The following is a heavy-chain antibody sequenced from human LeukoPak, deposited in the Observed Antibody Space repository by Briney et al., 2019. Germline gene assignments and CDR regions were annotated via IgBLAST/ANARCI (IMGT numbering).Heavy chain of an antibody. J-gene: IGHJ3*02. D-gene: IGHD2-2*02. Sequence: PGGSLRLSCAASGFSFTNAWMSWVRQAPGKGLEWVGRIKSKNNGGTTDYATPVKGRFTISRDDSKNTLYLEMDSLKTEDTAVYYCTTEGCLSTRCYTPNAFGIWGPGTEVTVSS. CDR1: GFSFTNAW. V-gene: IGHV3-15*01. CDR2: IKSKNNGGTT. CDR3: TTEGCLSTRCYTPNAFGI.